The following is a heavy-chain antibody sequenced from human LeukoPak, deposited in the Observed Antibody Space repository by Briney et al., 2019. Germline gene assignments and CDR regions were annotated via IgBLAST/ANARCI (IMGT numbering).Heavy chain of an antibody. CDR2: VHSSGTT. D-gene: IGHD3-16*02. CDR1: GASISAYY. V-gene: IGHV4-59*01. Sequence: SETLSLTCTVSGASISAYYWSWIRQSPGKELTWIGFVHSSGTTKYNPSLNGRVTISVDTSKNQLSLRLNSVTPADTAVYFCATDYPWFDSWGQGTLVTVSS. J-gene: IGHJ5*01. CDR3: ATDYPWFDS.